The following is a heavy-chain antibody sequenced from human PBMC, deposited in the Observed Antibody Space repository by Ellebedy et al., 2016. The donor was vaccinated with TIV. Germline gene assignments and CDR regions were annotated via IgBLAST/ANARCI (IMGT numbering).Heavy chain of an antibody. V-gene: IGHV4-59*08. Sequence: MPSETLSLTCTVSGGSISSYYWSWIRQPPGKGLEWIGYIYYSGSTNYNPSLKSRVTIAVDTSKNQFSLKRSSLIAADTAVYYCASLEMATILDAFDIWGQGTKVTVSS. CDR3: ASLEMATILDAFDI. CDR2: IYYSGST. D-gene: IGHD5-24*01. J-gene: IGHJ3*02. CDR1: GGSISSYY.